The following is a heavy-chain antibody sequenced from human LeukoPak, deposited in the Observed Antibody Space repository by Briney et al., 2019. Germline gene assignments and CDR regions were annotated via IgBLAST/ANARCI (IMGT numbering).Heavy chain of an antibody. D-gene: IGHD3-10*01. J-gene: IGHJ4*02. CDR2: ISYDGSNK. V-gene: IGHV3-30*18. CDR3: AKDARGLVRGGIYFDF. Sequence: GGSLRLSCAASGFTFSSYGMHWVRQAPGKGLEWVAVISYDGSNKYYADSVKGRFTIPRDNSKNTLYLQMNSLRAEDTALYYCAKDARGLVRGGIYFDFWGQGSLVTVSS. CDR1: GFTFSSYG.